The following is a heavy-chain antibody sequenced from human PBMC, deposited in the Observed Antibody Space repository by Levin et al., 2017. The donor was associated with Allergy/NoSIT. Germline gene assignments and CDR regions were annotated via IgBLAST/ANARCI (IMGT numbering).Heavy chain of an antibody. CDR1: GFSLSTSGMC. J-gene: IGHJ4*02. CDR3: AVGDGAGTTHFDY. Sequence: LSLTCTFSGFSLSTSGMCVSWIRQPPGKALEWLALIDWDDDKYYSTSLKTRLTISKDTSKNQVVLTMTNMDPVDTATYYCAVGDGAGTTHFDYWGQGTLVTVSS. D-gene: IGHD1-1*01. V-gene: IGHV2-70*01. CDR2: IDWDDDK.